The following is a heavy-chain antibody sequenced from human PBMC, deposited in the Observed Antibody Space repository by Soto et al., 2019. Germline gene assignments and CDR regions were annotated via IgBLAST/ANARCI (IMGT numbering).Heavy chain of an antibody. J-gene: IGHJ6*02. Sequence: GESLKISCKGSGCTFSTFWIAWVRQMPENGLEWMGIIYPGDSATIYSPSFQGQVTMSADKSINTAYLRWSSLKASDTAMYYCARITEPLRNFYHQYGMDVWGQGTTVTVSS. V-gene: IGHV5-51*01. CDR2: IYPGDSAT. CDR1: GCTFSTFW. D-gene: IGHD1-26*01. CDR3: ARITEPLRNFYHQYGMDV.